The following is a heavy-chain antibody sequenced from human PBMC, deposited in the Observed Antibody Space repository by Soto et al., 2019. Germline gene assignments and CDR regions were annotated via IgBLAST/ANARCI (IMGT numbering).Heavy chain of an antibody. D-gene: IGHD6-25*01. Sequence: SETLSLTCSVSGDSMRGYHFYWGWIRQAPGKGLEWIGSAYFSGGNTYYSPSLKSRVSISVDTSRNEFSLRLTSLTAADTAVYFCAYGSSSAWIDYWGQGTLVTVSS. J-gene: IGHJ4*02. CDR3: AYGSSSAWIDY. CDR2: AYFSGGNT. CDR1: GDSMRGYHFY. V-gene: IGHV4-39*01.